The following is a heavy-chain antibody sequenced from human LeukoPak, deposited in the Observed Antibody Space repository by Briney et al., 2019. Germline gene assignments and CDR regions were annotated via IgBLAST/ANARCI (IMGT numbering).Heavy chain of an antibody. J-gene: IGHJ6*02. CDR1: GFTFDDYA. V-gene: IGHV3-9*01. D-gene: IGHD6-13*01. CDR3: AKGSAAGTLFSYYGMDV. CDR2: ISWNSGSI. Sequence: GGSLRLSCAASGFTFDDYAMHWVRQAPGKGLEWVSGISWNSGSIGYADSVKGRFTISRDNAKNSLYLQMNSLRAEDTALYYCAKGSAAGTLFSYYGMDVWGQGATVTVSS.